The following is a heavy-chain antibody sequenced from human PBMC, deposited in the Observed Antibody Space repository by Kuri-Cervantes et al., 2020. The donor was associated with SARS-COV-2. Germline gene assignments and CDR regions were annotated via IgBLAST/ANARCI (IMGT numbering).Heavy chain of an antibody. CDR1: GYTFTGYY. V-gene: IGHV1-2*02. CDR2: INPNSGGT. CDR3: ARVVGGGSYYAWGY. Sequence: AAAKVSCKASGYTFTGYYMHWVRQAPGQGLEWMGWINPNSGGTNNAQKFQGRVTMTRYTSISTAYMELSRLSSDDTAVYYCARVVGGGSYYAWGYWGQGTLVTVSS. D-gene: IGHD1-26*01. J-gene: IGHJ4*02.